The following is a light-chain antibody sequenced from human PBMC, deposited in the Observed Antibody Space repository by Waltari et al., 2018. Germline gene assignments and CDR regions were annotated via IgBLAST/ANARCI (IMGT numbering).Light chain of an antibody. CDR1: QSVGSY. CDR3: QHYLTLPVS. J-gene: IGKJ1*01. V-gene: IGKV3-20*01. CDR2: CAS. Sequence: ELVLTRPPGTLPLSPGERATLSCRASQSVGSYLAWYQQRPGQASRLLMYCASSRASNIPDRFGGSGSGTDFSLTINRLEAEDFAVYYCQHYLTLPVSFGQGTKVEIK.